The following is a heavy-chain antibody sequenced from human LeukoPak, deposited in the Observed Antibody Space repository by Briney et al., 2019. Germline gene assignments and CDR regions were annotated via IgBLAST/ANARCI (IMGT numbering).Heavy chain of an antibody. D-gene: IGHD3-22*01. CDR3: ANTYYYDSSGYAAFDI. V-gene: IGHV4-34*09. J-gene: IGHJ3*02. CDR1: GGSFSGYY. CDR2: INHSGST. Sequence: SETLSLTCAVYGGSFSGYYWSWIRQPPGKGLEWIGEINHSGSTYYNPSLKSRVTISVDTSKNQFSLKLSSVTAADTAVYYCANTYYYDSSGYAAFDIWGQGTMVTVSS.